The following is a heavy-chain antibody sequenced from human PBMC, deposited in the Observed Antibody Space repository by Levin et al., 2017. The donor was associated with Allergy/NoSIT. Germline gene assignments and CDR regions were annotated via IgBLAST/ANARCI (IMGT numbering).Heavy chain of an antibody. CDR2: INPSDGST. CDR3: ARARYSTSDAFDV. CDR1: GYTFTSYF. Sequence: ASVKVSCKASGYTFTSYFVHWVRQAPGQGLEWMGIINPSDGSTNFAQKFRGRVTMTRDTSTTTVYMELSSLRSEDTAVYYCARARYSTSDAFDVWGQGTMVTVSS. J-gene: IGHJ3*01. D-gene: IGHD6-13*01. V-gene: IGHV1-46*01.